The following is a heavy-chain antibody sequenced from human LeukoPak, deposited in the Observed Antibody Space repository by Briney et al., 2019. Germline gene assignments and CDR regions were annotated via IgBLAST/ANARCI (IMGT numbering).Heavy chain of an antibody. D-gene: IGHD1-26*01. V-gene: IGHV3-23*01. Sequence: GGSLRLSCAASEFTFSSYAMSWVRQAPGKGLEWVSAISGSGGSTYYSDSVKGRFTISRDNSKNTLYLQMNSLRAEDTAVYYCAKSPRVGATTRAFDIWGQGTMVTVSS. CDR1: EFTFSSYA. J-gene: IGHJ3*02. CDR2: ISGSGGST. CDR3: AKSPRVGATTRAFDI.